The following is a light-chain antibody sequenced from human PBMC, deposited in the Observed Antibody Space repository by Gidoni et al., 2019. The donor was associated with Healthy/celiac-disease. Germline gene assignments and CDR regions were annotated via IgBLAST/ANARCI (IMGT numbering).Light chain of an antibody. Sequence: DIQLNQSPSFLSASVGDRVTITCRASQGISSYLAWYQQKPGKAPKLLIYAASTLQSGVPSRFSGSGSGTEFTLTISSLQPEDFATYYCQQLNSYPPEYTFGQGTKLEIK. CDR3: QQLNSYPPEYT. CDR2: AAS. J-gene: IGKJ2*01. CDR1: QGISSY. V-gene: IGKV1-9*01.